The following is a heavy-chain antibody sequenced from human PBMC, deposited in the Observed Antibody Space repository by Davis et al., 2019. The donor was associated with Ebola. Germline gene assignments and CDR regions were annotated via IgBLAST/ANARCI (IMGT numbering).Heavy chain of an antibody. CDR3: TRLKPYASGVYYYHYFMDV. J-gene: IGHJ6*03. CDR1: GYSFTSYR. D-gene: IGHD3-10*01. Sequence: KVSCKGSGYSFTSYRITWVRQLPGKGLEWMGRIDPSDSYSNFSPSFQGHVTISADKSINTAYLQWSSLEASDTAVYFCTRLKPYASGVYYYHYFMDVWGKGTTVTVSS. V-gene: IGHV5-10-1*01. CDR2: IDPSDSYS.